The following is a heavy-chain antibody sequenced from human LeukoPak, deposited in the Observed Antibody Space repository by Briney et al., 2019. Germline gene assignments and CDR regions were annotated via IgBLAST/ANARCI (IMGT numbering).Heavy chain of an antibody. CDR3: ARAAGGTRADFDY. Sequence: PSETLSLTCTVSGGSISSYYWSWIRQSPGKGLEWIGYIYNSGSTNYNPSLKSRVTISVDTSKNQFSLKLTSVTAADTAVYYCARAAGGTRADFDYWGQGTLVIVSS. CDR2: IYNSGST. CDR1: GGSISSYY. D-gene: IGHD6-13*01. V-gene: IGHV4-59*08. J-gene: IGHJ4*02.